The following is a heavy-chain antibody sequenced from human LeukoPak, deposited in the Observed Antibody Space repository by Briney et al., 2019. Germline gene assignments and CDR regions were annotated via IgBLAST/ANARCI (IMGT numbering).Heavy chain of an antibody. CDR1: GFTFSSYT. CDR2: IKQDGSEK. D-gene: IGHD6-13*01. V-gene: IGHV3-7*01. J-gene: IGHJ5*02. Sequence: HPGGSLRFSCAASGFTFSSYTMSWVRQAPGKGLEWVANIKQDGSEKYYVDSVKGRFTISRDNAKNSLYLQMNSLRAEDTAVYYCAGAHSSWYYATTWFDPWGQGTLVTVSS. CDR3: AGAHSSWYYATTWFDP.